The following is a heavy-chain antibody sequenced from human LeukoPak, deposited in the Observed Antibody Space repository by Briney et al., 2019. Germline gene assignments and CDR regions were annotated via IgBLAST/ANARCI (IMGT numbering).Heavy chain of an antibody. D-gene: IGHD4-11*01. V-gene: IGHV4-59*08. Sequence: SETLSLTCTVSGGSISSYYWSWIRQPPGKGLEWIGYIYYSGSTNYNPSLKSRVTISVDTSKNQFSLKLSSVTAADTAVYYCARGLQGRLGYYYYMDVWGKGTTVTVSS. CDR3: ARGLQGRLGYYYYMDV. J-gene: IGHJ6*03. CDR1: GGSISSYY. CDR2: IYYSGST.